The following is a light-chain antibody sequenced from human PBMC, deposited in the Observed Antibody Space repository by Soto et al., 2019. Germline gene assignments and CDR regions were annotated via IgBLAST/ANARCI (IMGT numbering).Light chain of an antibody. J-gene: IGLJ3*02. CDR3: SSYTSISTLGV. CDR2: EVS. CDR1: SSDVGGYNY. V-gene: IGLV2-14*01. Sequence: QSVLTQPASVSGSPGQSITISCTGTSSDVGGYNYVSWYQQHPGKAPKLMIYEVSNRPSGVSNRFSGSKSGNTASLTISGLQAEVEADYYCSSYTSISTLGVFGGGTKLTVL.